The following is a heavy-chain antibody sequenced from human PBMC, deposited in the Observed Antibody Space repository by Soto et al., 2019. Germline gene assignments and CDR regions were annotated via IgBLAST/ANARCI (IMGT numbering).Heavy chain of an antibody. V-gene: IGHV5-51*01. CDR2: IYPGDSDT. CDR1: GYSFTSYW. D-gene: IGHD3-22*01. CDR3: ARLPYDSSGYYWYFDY. Sequence: GESLKISCKGSGYSFTSYWIGWVRQMPGKGLEWMGIIYPGDSDTRYSPSFQGQVTISADKSISTAYLQWSSLKASDTAMYYCARLPYDSSGYYWYFDYWGQGTLVTVSS. J-gene: IGHJ4*02.